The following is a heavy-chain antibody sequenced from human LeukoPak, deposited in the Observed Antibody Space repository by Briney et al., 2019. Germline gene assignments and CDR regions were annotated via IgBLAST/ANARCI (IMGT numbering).Heavy chain of an antibody. CDR3: TRVRSWGYFDY. CDR2: IRSKPSGGTT. CDR1: GFTFSSYA. Sequence: GGSLRLSNAASGFTFSSYAMSWVRQAPGKGLEWVGVIRSKPSGGTTEYAASVEGRFIISRDDSKTIAYLQMNSLNTEDTAVYYCTRVRSWGYFDYWGQGSLVIVSS. J-gene: IGHJ4*02. D-gene: IGHD7-27*01. V-gene: IGHV3-49*04.